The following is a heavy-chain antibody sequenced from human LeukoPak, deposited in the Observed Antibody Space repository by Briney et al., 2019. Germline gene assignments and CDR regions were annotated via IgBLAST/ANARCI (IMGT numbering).Heavy chain of an antibody. Sequence: GGSLRLSCAASGFTFSNYGMHWVRQAPGKGLEWVSFIRSDGGEEYYADSVKGRFTISRDNSKNTLYLQMNSLTVEDTAIYYCAKNADRGAYCRGGSCYPYYYYYMDVWGTGTTVTISS. J-gene: IGHJ6*03. CDR3: AKNADRGAYCRGGSCYPYYYYYMDV. CDR2: IRSDGGEE. CDR1: GFTFSNYG. V-gene: IGHV3-30*02. D-gene: IGHD2-15*01.